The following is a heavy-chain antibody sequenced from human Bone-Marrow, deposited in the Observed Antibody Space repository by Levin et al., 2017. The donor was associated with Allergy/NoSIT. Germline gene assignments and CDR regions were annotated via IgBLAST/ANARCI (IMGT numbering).Heavy chain of an antibody. CDR3: ARDHGDYIDY. CDR2: IYPGDSDT. Sequence: GESLKISCKSSGYSFSDYWFAWVRQKPGKGLEWMGTIYPGDSDTRYSPSFQGQVTISADNSISTAYLQWSSLKASDTAIYYCARDHGDYIDYWGQGTLVTVSS. V-gene: IGHV5-51*01. CDR1: GYSFSDYW. J-gene: IGHJ4*02. D-gene: IGHD4-17*01.